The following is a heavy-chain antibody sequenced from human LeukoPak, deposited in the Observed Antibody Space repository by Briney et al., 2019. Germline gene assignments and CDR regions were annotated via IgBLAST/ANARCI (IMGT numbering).Heavy chain of an antibody. D-gene: IGHD5-24*01. CDR1: GSTFSSYA. Sequence: GTSLRLSCAASGSTFSSYAMNWVRQAPGKGLEWVAVVSHDGSKKYYADSVKGRFSISRDNSKNTLYLQMNSLRVEDTAVYYCAKGSDGYNPTSYDYWGQGTLVTVSS. V-gene: IGHV3-30*18. CDR3: AKGSDGYNPTSYDY. CDR2: VSHDGSKK. J-gene: IGHJ4*02.